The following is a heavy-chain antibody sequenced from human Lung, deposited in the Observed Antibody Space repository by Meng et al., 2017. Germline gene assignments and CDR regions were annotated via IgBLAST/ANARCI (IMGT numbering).Heavy chain of an antibody. D-gene: IGHD4-11*01. CDR2: INHSGST. V-gene: IGHV4-34*01. Sequence: QGWLKQWGAGLLKPSETLSLTCVVSGGSLSDYYWSWIRQPQGKGLGWIGEINHSGSTNYNPSLESRATISVDTSQNNLSLKLSSVTAADSAVYYCARGPTTMAHDFDYWGQGTLVTVSS. CDR1: GGSLSDYY. CDR3: ARGPTTMAHDFDY. J-gene: IGHJ4*02.